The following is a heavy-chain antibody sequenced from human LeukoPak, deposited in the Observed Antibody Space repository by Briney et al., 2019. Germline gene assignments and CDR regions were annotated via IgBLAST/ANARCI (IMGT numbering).Heavy chain of an antibody. D-gene: IGHD2/OR15-2a*01. CDR3: TITPIVFLFTHFFDY. J-gene: IGHJ4*02. V-gene: IGHV1-69*13. CDR2: IIPFLGTT. Sequence: SVKVSCMASGGVFTTYAISWVRQAPGQGLEWMGGIIPFLGTTNYAQKFQGRVTITADEPSRTAYMELTYLRSDDTAVYYCTITPIVFLFTHFFDYGARGPLVTVPS. CDR1: GGVFTTYA.